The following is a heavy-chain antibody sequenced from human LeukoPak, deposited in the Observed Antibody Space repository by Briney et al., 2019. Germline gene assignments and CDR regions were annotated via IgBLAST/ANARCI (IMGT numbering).Heavy chain of an antibody. CDR1: GGSISNGGYS. CDR3: ARTGYCSSTSCYTASRPYYYYYMDV. Sequence: SETLSLTCAVSGGSISNGGYSWSWIRQPPGKGLEWIGYIYYSGSTNYNPSLKSRVTISVDTSKNQFSLKLSSVTAADTAVYYCARTGYCSSTSCYTASRPYYYYYMDVWGKGTTVTVSS. J-gene: IGHJ6*03. D-gene: IGHD2-2*02. CDR2: IYYSGST. V-gene: IGHV4-61*08.